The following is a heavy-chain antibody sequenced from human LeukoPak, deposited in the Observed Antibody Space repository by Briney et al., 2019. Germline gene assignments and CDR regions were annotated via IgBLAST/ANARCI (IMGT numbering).Heavy chain of an antibody. D-gene: IGHD6-19*01. CDR3: AKDRWGAVASFDN. J-gene: IGHJ4*02. CDR2: IRYDGNNK. Sequence: GGSLRLSCAASGFTFSSYDMHWVRQAPGKGLEWVAFIRYDGNNKYHADSVKGRFTISRDNPKSTLNLQMNSLRAEDTAVYYCAKDRWGAVASFDNWGQGTLVTVSS. CDR1: GFTFSSYD. V-gene: IGHV3-30*02.